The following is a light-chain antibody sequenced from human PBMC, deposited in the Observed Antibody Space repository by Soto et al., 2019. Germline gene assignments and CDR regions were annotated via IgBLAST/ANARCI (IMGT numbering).Light chain of an antibody. V-gene: IGLV2-8*01. J-gene: IGLJ2*01. CDR2: EVI. Sequence: QSALTQPPSASGSPGQSVTISCTGTSSDIGGYNFVSWYQQHPGKAPKLMIYEVIKRPSGVPDRFSGSKSGNTASLTVSGLQAEDEADYYCSSYAGSDNVVFGGGTQLTVL. CDR3: SSYAGSDNVV. CDR1: SSDIGGYNF.